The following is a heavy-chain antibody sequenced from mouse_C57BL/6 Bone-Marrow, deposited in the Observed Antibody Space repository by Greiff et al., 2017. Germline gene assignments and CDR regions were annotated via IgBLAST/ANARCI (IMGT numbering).Heavy chain of an antibody. D-gene: IGHD2-12*01. V-gene: IGHV1-50*01. Sequence: QVQLQQSGAELVKPGASVKLSCKASGYTFTSYWMQWVKQRPGQGLEWIGEIDPSDSYTNYNQKFKGKATLTVDTSSSTAYMQRSSLTAEDSAVYYCAYYSTFAYWGQGTLVTVSA. CDR2: IDPSDSYT. CDR1: GYTFTSYW. CDR3: AYYSTFAY. J-gene: IGHJ3*01.